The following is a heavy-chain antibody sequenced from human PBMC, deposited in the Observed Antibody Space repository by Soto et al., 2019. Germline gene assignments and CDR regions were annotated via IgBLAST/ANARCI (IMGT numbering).Heavy chain of an antibody. D-gene: IGHD6-19*01. CDR3: AHSVVAGLGYYFDY. CDR1: GFSLSSTRVA. Sequence: QITLKESGPPLVKPTQTLTLTCTFSGFSLSSTRVAVGWIRQPPGKALEWLALIYWDDDKRYSPFLKSRLTTTKYTTNNQLRPTITNMDPVDTATYYCAHSVVAGLGYYFDYWGQGTLVTFSS. CDR2: IYWDDDK. J-gene: IGHJ4*02. V-gene: IGHV2-5*02.